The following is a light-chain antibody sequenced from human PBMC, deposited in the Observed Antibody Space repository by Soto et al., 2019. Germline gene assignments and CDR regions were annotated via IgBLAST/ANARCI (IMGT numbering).Light chain of an antibody. Sequence: EIVMTQSPATLPLSPGERATLSCRASQSVSGSYLAWYQQKPGQAPRLLIYGASSRATGIPDRFSGSGSGTDFTLTISRLEPEDFAVYYCQQYGSSPITFGQGTRLEIK. CDR2: GAS. CDR3: QQYGSSPIT. J-gene: IGKJ5*01. V-gene: IGKV3-20*01. CDR1: QSVSGSY.